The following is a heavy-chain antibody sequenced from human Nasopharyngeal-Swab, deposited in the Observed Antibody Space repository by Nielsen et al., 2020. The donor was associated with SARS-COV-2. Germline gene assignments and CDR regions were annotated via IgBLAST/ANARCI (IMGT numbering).Heavy chain of an antibody. V-gene: IGHV3-21*01. D-gene: IGHD6-6*01. CDR3: ARDGYSSSSSYYYYYGMDV. CDR2: ISSSSDYI. Sequence: VRQAPGKGLEWVSSISSSSDYIFYADSVKGRFTISRDNAKNSLYLQMNSLRAEGTAVYYCARDGYSSSSSYYYYYGMDVWGQGTTVTVSS. J-gene: IGHJ6*02.